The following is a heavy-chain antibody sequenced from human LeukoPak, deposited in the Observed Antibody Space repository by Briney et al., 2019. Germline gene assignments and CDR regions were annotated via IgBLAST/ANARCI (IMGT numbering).Heavy chain of an antibody. CDR3: AKTYYYGSGSPYMDV. Sequence: PGGSLRLSCAASGFTFSSYAMHWVRQAPGKGLEWVAVISYDGSNKYYADSVKGRFTISRDNSKNTLYLQMNSLRAEDTAVYYCAKTYYYGSGSPYMDVWGKGTTVTVSS. CDR1: GFTFSSYA. D-gene: IGHD3-10*01. J-gene: IGHJ6*03. CDR2: ISYDGSNK. V-gene: IGHV3-30-3*01.